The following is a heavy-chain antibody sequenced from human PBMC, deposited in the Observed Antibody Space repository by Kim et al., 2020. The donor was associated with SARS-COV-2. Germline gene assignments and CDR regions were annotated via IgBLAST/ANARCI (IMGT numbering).Heavy chain of an antibody. CDR3: ARPGYGSGSYGY. CDR2: ISSSGSTI. D-gene: IGHD3-10*01. CDR1: GFTFSGYS. V-gene: IGHV3-48*02. J-gene: IGHJ4*02. Sequence: GGSLRLSCAASGFTFSGYSMNWVRQAPVKGLEWVSYISSSGSTIYYADSVKGRFTISRDNAKNSLYLQMNSLRDEDTAIYYCARPGYGSGSYGYWGQGTLVTVSS.